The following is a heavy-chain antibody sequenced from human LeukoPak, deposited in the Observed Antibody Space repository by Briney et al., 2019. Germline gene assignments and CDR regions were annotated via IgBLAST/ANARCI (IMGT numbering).Heavy chain of an antibody. Sequence: PGGSLRLSCAASGFTFSSYWMSWVRQAPGKGLEWVANIKQDGSNKYYADSVKGRFTISRDNSKNTLYLQMNSLRAEDTAVYYCAKDKHPGHQVVPPDYWGQGTLVTVSS. CDR2: IKQDGSNK. J-gene: IGHJ4*02. CDR3: AKDKHPGHQVVPPDY. V-gene: IGHV3-7*01. CDR1: GFTFSSYW. D-gene: IGHD3-22*01.